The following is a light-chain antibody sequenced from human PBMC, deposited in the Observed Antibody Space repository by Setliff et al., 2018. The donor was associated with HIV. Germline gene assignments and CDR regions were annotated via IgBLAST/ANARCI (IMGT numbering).Light chain of an antibody. Sequence: QSVLTQPASVSGSPGQSITISCTGTSSDVGSYNLVSWYQQHPGKAPKLMIYDVSDRPSGVSNRFSGSKSGNTASLTISGLQAEDEADYYCCSYTTSSTLVIFGGGTKVTVL. CDR2: DVS. CDR3: CSYTTSSTLVI. V-gene: IGLV2-14*02. J-gene: IGLJ2*01. CDR1: SSDVGSYNL.